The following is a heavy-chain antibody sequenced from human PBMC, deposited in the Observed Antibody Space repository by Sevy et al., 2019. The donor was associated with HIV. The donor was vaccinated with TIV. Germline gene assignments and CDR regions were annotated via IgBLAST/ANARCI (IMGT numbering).Heavy chain of an antibody. D-gene: IGHD6-25*01. CDR2: IYSGGST. Sequence: GGSLRLSCAASGFTVSSNYMSWVRQAPGKGLEWVSDIYSGGSTYYSDSVKGRFTISRDNSKNTLYLQMNSLRAEDTAVYYCARDFREYSSGSFYFDYWGQGTLVTVSS. CDR3: ARDFREYSSGSFYFDY. V-gene: IGHV3-53*01. CDR1: GFTVSSNY. J-gene: IGHJ4*02.